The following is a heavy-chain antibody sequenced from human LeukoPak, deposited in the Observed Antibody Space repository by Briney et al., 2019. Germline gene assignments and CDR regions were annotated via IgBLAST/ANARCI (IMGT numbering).Heavy chain of an antibody. D-gene: IGHD6-13*01. CDR2: IYHSGST. CDR1: GGSISSSNW. V-gene: IGHV4-4*02. Sequence: SETLSLTCAVSGGSISSSNWWSWVRQPPGKGLEWIGEIYHSGSTNYNPSLKSRVTISVDKSKNQFSLRLSSVTAADTAVYYCARDSDAAAGVGDAFDIWGQGTMVTVSS. J-gene: IGHJ3*02. CDR3: ARDSDAAAGVGDAFDI.